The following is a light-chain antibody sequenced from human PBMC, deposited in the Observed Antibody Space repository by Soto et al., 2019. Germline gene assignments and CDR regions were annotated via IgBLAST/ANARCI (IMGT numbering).Light chain of an antibody. Sequence: EIQMTQSPSSLSTSVGDRVTITCRASQSISSYLNWYQQKPGKAPKLLIYDASTLESGVPLRFGGSGSGTEFTLTISSLQPDDFATYYCQQYNVYPVRTFGQGTKV. CDR3: QQYNVYPVRT. J-gene: IGKJ1*01. CDR2: DAS. V-gene: IGKV1-5*01. CDR1: QSISSY.